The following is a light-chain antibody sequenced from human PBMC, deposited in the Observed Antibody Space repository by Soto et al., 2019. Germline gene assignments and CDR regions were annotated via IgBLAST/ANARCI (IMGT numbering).Light chain of an antibody. Sequence: QPVLTQPPSVSGAPGQRVTISCTGSTSNIGAHYDVHWYQQFPGTAPKLLIYRNTNRPSGVPDRFSGSRSDTSASLAITGLQAEDEADYYCQSYDSSLSTYVFGTGTKLTVL. CDR2: RNT. J-gene: IGLJ1*01. CDR3: QSYDSSLSTYV. V-gene: IGLV1-40*01. CDR1: TSNIGAHYD.